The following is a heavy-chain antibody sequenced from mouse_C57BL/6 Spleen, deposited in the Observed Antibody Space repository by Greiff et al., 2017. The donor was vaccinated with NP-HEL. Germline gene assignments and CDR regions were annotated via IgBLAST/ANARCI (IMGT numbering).Heavy chain of an antibody. V-gene: IGHV1-47*01. J-gene: IGHJ3*01. CDR1: GYTFTTYP. CDR3: ARVDSSGYWFAY. D-gene: IGHD3-2*02. Sequence: VKLMESGAELVKPGASVKMSCKASGYTFTTYPIEWMKQNHGKSLEWIGNFHPYNDDTKYNEKFKGKATLTVEKSSSTVYLELSRLTSDDSAVYYCARVDSSGYWFAYWGQGTLVTVSA. CDR2: FHPYNDDT.